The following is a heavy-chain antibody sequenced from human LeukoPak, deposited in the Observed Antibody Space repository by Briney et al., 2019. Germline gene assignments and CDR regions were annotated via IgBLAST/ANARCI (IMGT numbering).Heavy chain of an antibody. V-gene: IGHV1-69*13. J-gene: IGHJ4*02. CDR3: ASGKHELAAAGTALDY. CDR2: IIPIFGTA. D-gene: IGHD6-13*01. CDR1: GGTFSSYA. Sequence: ASVKVSCKASGGTFSSYAISWVRQAPGQGLEWMGGIIPIFGTANYAQKFQGRVTTTADESTSTAYMELSSLRSEDTAVYYCASGKHELAAAGTALDYWGQGTLVTVSS.